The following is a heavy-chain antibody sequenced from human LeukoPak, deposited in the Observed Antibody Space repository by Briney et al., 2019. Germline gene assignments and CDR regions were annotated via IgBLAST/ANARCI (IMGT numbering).Heavy chain of an antibody. J-gene: IGHJ3*02. V-gene: IGHV3-20*04. CDR3: ARVRSVGGNPHAFNI. Sequence: GGSLRLSCVASGFTFIYYGMHWVRQAPGKGLEWVSGINWNGGSTGYADSVKGRFTISRDNAKNSLYLQMNSLRVEDTALYYCARVRSVGGNPHAFNIWGQGTMVTVSS. CDR2: INWNGGST. D-gene: IGHD4-23*01. CDR1: GFTFIYYG.